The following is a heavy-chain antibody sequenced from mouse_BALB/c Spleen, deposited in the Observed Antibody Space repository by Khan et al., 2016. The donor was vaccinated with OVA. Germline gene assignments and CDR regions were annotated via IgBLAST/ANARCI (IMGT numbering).Heavy chain of an antibody. Sequence: EVQLQRFGPDLVKPGASVKISCKASGYSFTLYYMTWVRQSHGKSPEWIGRVNPNNGDTNYNQNFKGKAILTVDKSSNTAYMELRSLTSEDSAVFYCARGYEFFPYWGQGTLVTVSA. J-gene: IGHJ3*01. CDR2: VNPNNGDT. V-gene: IGHV1-26*01. D-gene: IGHD2-12*01. CDR1: GYSFTLYY. CDR3: ARGYEFFPY.